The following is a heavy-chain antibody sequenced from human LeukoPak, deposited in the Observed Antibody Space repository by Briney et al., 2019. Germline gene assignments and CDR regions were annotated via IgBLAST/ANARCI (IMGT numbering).Heavy chain of an antibody. D-gene: IGHD1-1*01. CDR1: GGSISSYY. CDR2: IYYSGST. Sequence: SETLSLTCTVSGGSISSYYWSWIRQPPGKGLEWIGYIYYSGSTNYNPSLKSRVTISVDTSKNQFSLKLSSVTAADTAVYYCASYTRTTGTKGGYYYYYYMDVWGKGTTVTVSS. CDR3: ASYTRTTGTKGGYYYYYYMDV. J-gene: IGHJ6*03. V-gene: IGHV4-59*01.